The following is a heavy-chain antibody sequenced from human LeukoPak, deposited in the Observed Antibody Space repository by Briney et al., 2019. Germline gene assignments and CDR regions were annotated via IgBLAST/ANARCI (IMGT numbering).Heavy chain of an antibody. J-gene: IGHJ4*02. V-gene: IGHV5-51*01. Sequence: GESLKISCQVSGYTFSSYWIAWVRQGSGKGLEWMGIIYPGDSNARYRPSFEGQVTFSVDKSIRTASLQWSRLNASDTAMYYCARLAGDTIASAAADYWGQGTLVTVSS. CDR1: GYTFSSYW. D-gene: IGHD3-3*01. CDR3: ARLAGDTIASAAADY. CDR2: IYPGDSNA.